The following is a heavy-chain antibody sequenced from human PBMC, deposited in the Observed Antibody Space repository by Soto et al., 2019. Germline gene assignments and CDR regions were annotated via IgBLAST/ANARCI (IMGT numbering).Heavy chain of an antibody. Sequence: QVQLVESGGGVVQPGRSLRLSCAASGFTFSTYAMHWVRKAPGKGLEWVAVISYDGTNKYYADSVKGRFTISRDNSKNTLYLQMNSLRPEDTAMYYCARCGLAYQLLPAWFDPWGQGTLVTVSS. CDR1: GFTFSTYA. D-gene: IGHD2-2*01. J-gene: IGHJ5*02. CDR2: ISYDGTNK. V-gene: IGHV3-30-3*01. CDR3: ARCGLAYQLLPAWFDP.